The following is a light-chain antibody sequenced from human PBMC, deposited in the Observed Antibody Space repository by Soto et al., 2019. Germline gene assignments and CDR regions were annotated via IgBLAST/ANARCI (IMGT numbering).Light chain of an antibody. Sequence: DIQMTQSPFSLSASVGDRVTITCRASQSIRSYLNWYQQKPGKAPNLLIYAASSLQSGVPSRFSGSASWTAFTLTISSLHPEDFATYYCQQSYSTPFTCGKGTKLEIK. CDR3: QQSYSTPFT. V-gene: IGKV1-39*01. J-gene: IGKJ2*01. CDR1: QSIRSY. CDR2: AAS.